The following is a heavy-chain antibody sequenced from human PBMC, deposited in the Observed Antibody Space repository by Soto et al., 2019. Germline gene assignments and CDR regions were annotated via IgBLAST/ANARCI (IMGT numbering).Heavy chain of an antibody. CDR3: VRLGATSPNFDY. V-gene: IGHV1-8*01. J-gene: IGHJ4*02. D-gene: IGHD1-26*01. CDR2: MNPNSGNT. CDR1: GYTFTSYD. Sequence: ASVKVSCKASGYTFTSYDINWVRQATGQGLEWMGWMNPNSGNTGYAQKFQGRVTMTRNTSISTAYMELSSLRSEDTAVYYCVRLGATSPNFDYWGQGTLVTVS.